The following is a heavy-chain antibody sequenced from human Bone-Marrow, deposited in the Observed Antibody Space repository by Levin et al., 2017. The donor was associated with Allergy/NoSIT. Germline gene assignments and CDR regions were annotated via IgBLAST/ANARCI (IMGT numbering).Heavy chain of an antibody. J-gene: IGHJ4*02. V-gene: IGHV3-33*01. D-gene: IGHD1-20*01. Sequence: PGGSLRLSCAASGFTFSLYGMHWVRQAPGTGLEWVAFISFDGSQQNYADSVNGRFIISRDNPTNTVRLQMNTLRVEDTGVYYCARDPVTGDPTKFDYWGQGAPVTVSS. CDR2: ISFDGSQQ. CDR1: GFTFSLYG. CDR3: ARDPVTGDPTKFDY.